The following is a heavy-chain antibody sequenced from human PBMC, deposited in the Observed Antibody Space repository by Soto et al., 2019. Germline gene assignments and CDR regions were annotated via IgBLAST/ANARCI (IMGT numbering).Heavy chain of an antibody. V-gene: IGHV1-18*01. CDR1: GYTFTSYG. CDR3: ARVNHDFWSGPYYYYYMDV. CDR2: ISAYNGNT. J-gene: IGHJ6*03. Sequence: ASVKVSCKASGYTFTSYGISWVRQAPGQGLEWMGWISAYNGNTNYAQKLQGRVTMTTDTSTSTAYMELRSLRSDDTAVYYCARVNHDFWSGPYYYYYMDVWGKGTTVTVSS. D-gene: IGHD3-3*01.